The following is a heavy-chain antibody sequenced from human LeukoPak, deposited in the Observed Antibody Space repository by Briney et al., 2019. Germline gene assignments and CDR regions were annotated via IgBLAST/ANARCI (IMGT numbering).Heavy chain of an antibody. CDR2: ISDTGATT. V-gene: IGHV3-23*01. Sequence: GGSLRLSCAGSGFTFSSYAMSWVRQAPGKGLEWVSAISDTGATTYDADSVKGRFTISRDNSRSTLYLQMNSLRAEDTALYYCAKDTSIGRYCTNGVCSPFDYWGQGTQVTVSS. J-gene: IGHJ4*02. D-gene: IGHD2-8*01. CDR1: GFTFSSYA. CDR3: AKDTSIGRYCTNGVCSPFDY.